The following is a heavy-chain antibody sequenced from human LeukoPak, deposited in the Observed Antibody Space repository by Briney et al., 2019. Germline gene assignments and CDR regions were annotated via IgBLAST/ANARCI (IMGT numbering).Heavy chain of an antibody. J-gene: IGHJ4*02. V-gene: IGHV3-21*01. CDR1: GFSFSSYS. D-gene: IGHD3-22*01. Sequence: PGGSLRLYCAASGFSFSSYSMNWVRQALGKGLEWFSSVSSSSSYISYADSVKGRFTISRDNATKSLYLQMNSLRAEDTAVYYCARDIPRGSGYYFDYWGQGTLVTVSS. CDR3: ARDIPRGSGYYFDY. CDR2: VSSSSSYI.